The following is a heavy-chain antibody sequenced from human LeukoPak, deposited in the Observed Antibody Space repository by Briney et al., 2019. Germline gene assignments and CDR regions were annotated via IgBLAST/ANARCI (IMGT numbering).Heavy chain of an antibody. J-gene: IGHJ3*02. Sequence: PGGSLRLSCAASGFTFSDYYMSWLRQAPGKGLEWVSYISSSGSTIYYADSVKGRFTISRGNAKNSLYLQMNSLRAEDTAVYYCARVGVYCSSTSCYHAFDIWGQGTMVTVSS. CDR1: GFTFSDYY. D-gene: IGHD2-2*01. V-gene: IGHV3-11*04. CDR2: ISSSGSTI. CDR3: ARVGVYCSSTSCYHAFDI.